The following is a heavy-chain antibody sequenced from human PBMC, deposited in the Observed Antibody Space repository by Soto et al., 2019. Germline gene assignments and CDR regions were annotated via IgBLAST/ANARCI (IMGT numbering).Heavy chain of an antibody. CDR2: VSSDGTDK. V-gene: IGHV3-30*09. J-gene: IGHJ4*02. CDR1: GFTFNSYA. Sequence: GGSLRLSCAASGFTFNSYAMHWVRQAPGKGLEWVAVVSSDGTDKYYGDPVKGRFAISRDNSRNTVYLQMNNLRPDDMALYYCARDQRHEGGLDYWGQGTLVTVSS. D-gene: IGHD6-25*01. CDR3: ARDQRHEGGLDY.